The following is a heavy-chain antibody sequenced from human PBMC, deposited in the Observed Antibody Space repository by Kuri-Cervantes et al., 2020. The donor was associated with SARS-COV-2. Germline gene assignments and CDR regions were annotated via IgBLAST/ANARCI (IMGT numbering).Heavy chain of an antibody. CDR3: ARDKPLYDFWSGRDDAFDI. Sequence: ASVKVSCKTSGYTFNIYDIHWVRQATGQGLEWMGWMNPNSGNTGYAQKFQGRVTMTRNTSISTAYMELSSLRSDDTAVYYCARDKPLYDFWSGRDDAFDIWGQGTMVTVSS. CDR1: GYTFNIYD. V-gene: IGHV1-8*02. CDR2: MNPNSGNT. J-gene: IGHJ3*02. D-gene: IGHD3-3*01.